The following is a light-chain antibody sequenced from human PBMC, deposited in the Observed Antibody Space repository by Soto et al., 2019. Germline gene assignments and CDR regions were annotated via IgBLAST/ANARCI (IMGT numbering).Light chain of an antibody. CDR1: SSDVGAYDY. CDR2: EDN. Sequence: QSALTQPASVSGSPGQSITISCTGTSSDVGAYDYVSWYQQNPGKAPKLLISEDNKRPSGVSNRFSGSKSGNTASLSISGLQAEDEADYYCCSYATINTFVFGTGTKLTVL. V-gene: IGLV2-23*02. J-gene: IGLJ1*01. CDR3: CSYATINTFV.